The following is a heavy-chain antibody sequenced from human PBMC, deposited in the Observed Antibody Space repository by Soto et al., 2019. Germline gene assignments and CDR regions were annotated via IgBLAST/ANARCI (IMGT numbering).Heavy chain of an antibody. V-gene: IGHV4-34*01. D-gene: IGHD5-18*01. CDR2: INHSGTT. J-gene: IGHJ4*02. Sequence: SETLSLTCAVYGGSFSGYYWSWIRQSPGKGLEWIGKINHSGTTNYNPSLKSRVTISVDTSKNQFSLKLSSVTAADTAVYYCARGLRRYSSYFDYWGQGTLVTVS. CDR3: ARGLRRYSSYFDY. CDR1: GGSFSGYY.